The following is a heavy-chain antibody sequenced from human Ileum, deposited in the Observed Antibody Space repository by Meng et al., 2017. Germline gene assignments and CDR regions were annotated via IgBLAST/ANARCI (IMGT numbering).Heavy chain of an antibody. V-gene: IGHV4-30-4*01. CDR2: TYYNGSP. Sequence: QVQLQESGPGLVKPSHTLSLTCSVSGGSFSSDNYYWTWIRQTPGKGLEWIGLTYYNGSPFYNPSLRSRVTISVDTSKDQFSLKLTSVTAADTAVYYCARERRYYYGSGSFDYWGQGILVTVSS. CDR1: GGSFSSDNYY. J-gene: IGHJ4*02. D-gene: IGHD3-10*01. CDR3: ARERRYYYGSGSFDY.